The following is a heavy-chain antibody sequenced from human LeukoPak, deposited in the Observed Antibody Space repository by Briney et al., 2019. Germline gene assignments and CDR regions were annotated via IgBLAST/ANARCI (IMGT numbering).Heavy chain of an antibody. D-gene: IGHD3-10*01. J-gene: IGHJ4*02. CDR2: IRYDGSNK. V-gene: IGHV3-30*02. CDR3: ARARTHGSGSCGDY. Sequence: PGGSLRLSCAASGFTFSSYGMHWVRQAPGKGLEWVAFIRYDGSNKYYADSVKGRFTISRDSSKNTLYLQMNSLRDEDTAVYYCARARTHGSGSCGDYWGQGTLVTVSS. CDR1: GFTFSSYG.